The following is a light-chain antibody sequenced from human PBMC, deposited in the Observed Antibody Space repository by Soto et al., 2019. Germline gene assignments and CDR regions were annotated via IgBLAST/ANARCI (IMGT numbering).Light chain of an antibody. J-gene: IGKJ1*01. Sequence: IVLTQSPATLSLSPGERATLSCRASHSVIMYLAWYQQQPFQAPRLLIYDPSYRATGIPARFRGNRSEKDLTRNNSSRAPEEFVVYKEKQRSNWHTFGQGTKVEIK. V-gene: IGKV3-11*01. CDR2: DPS. CDR1: HSVIMY. CDR3: KQRSNWHT.